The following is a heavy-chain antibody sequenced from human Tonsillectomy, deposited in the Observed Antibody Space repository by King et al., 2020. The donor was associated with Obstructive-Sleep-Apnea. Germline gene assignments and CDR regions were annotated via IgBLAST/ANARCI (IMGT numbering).Heavy chain of an antibody. CDR1: GYSISSGYY. CDR3: ARVEMGRYALDY. V-gene: IGHV4-38-2*02. Sequence: VQLQESGPGLVKPSETLSLTCTVSGYSISSGYYWGWIRQPPGKGLEWIGSIYHSGSTYYNPSLKSRVTISVDTSKDQFSLKLSSVTAADTAVYYSARVEMGRYALDYWGQGTLVTVSS. CDR2: IYHSGST. D-gene: IGHD1-26*01. J-gene: IGHJ4*02.